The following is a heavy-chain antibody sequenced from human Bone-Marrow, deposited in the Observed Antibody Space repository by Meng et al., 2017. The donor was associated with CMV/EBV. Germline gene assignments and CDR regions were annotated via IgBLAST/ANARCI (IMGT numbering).Heavy chain of an antibody. CDR3: ARYQGNYYYYGMDV. CDR1: GYTFTSYD. Sequence: ASVKVSCKTSGYTFTSYDINWVRQATGQGLEWMGWMNPNSGNTGYAQKFQDRVTMTRKTSISTAYMELSSLRSEDTAVYYCARYQGNYYYYGMDVWGQGTTVTVSS. CDR2: MNPNSGNT. V-gene: IGHV1-8*01. D-gene: IGHD6-13*01. J-gene: IGHJ6*02.